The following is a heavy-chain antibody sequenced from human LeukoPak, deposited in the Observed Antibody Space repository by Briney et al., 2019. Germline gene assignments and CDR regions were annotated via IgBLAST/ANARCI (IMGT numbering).Heavy chain of an antibody. D-gene: IGHD2-2*02. V-gene: IGHV3-23*01. J-gene: IGHJ4*02. CDR3: AKDHTPGLADY. CDR2: ISGSGGST. Sequence: GGSLRLSCAASGLTFSSYAMSWVRQAPGKGLEWVSAISGSGGSTYYSDSVKGRFTISRDNSKNTLYLQMNSLRAEDTAVYYCAKDHTPGLADYWGQGTLVTVSS. CDR1: GLTFSSYA.